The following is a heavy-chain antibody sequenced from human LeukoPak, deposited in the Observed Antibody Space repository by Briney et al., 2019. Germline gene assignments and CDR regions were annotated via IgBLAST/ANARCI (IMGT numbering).Heavy chain of an antibody. CDR3: ARESRSGTSY. CDR2: IRQDGSEK. Sequence: GGSLRLTCAASGFTFSNYWMSWVRHAPGKGLEWVANIRQDGSEKQYVDSVKGRFTISRDNAKNSLYLQMNSLRAEDMAVFFCARESRSGTSYWGQGTLVTVSS. D-gene: IGHD3-10*01. J-gene: IGHJ4*02. CDR1: GFTFSNYW. V-gene: IGHV3-7*01.